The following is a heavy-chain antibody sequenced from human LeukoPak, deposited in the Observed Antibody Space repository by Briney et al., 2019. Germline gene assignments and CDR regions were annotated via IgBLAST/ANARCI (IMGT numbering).Heavy chain of an antibody. CDR2: ISHGGNT. Sequence: SETLSLTCTVSGASITSDGHFWSWIRQPPGKGLEWIGYISHGGNTFYNPSLKSRLTLSVDKSLNQFSLKLTSVTAADTALYFCARAERRLELLAHWGQGTLVTVSS. V-gene: IGHV4-30-2*01. J-gene: IGHJ1*01. CDR3: ARAERRLELLAH. D-gene: IGHD1-7*01. CDR1: GASITSDGHF.